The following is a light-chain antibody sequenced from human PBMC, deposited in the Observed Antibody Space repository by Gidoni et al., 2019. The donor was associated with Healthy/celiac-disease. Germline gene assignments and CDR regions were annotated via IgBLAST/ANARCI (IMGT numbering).Light chain of an antibody. CDR1: SSDVGGYNY. Sequence: QSALTQPPSASGPPGQSVTISCTGPSSDVGGYNYVSWYQQHPGKAPNLMIYVVSKRPSGVPDRFSGSKSGNTASLTVSGLQAEDEADYYCSSDAGSTVVFGGGTKLTVL. CDR2: VVS. CDR3: SSDAGSTVV. J-gene: IGLJ2*01. V-gene: IGLV2-8*01.